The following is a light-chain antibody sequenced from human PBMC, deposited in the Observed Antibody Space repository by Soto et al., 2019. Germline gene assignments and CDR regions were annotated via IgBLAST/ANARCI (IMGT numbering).Light chain of an antibody. V-gene: IGLV1-44*01. Sequence: QAVVTQPPSASGTPGQRVTISCSGGSSNIGTNAVNWYQQLPGTAPKLLIYNNNQRPSGVPDRFSGSKSGTSASLAISGLQSEDEADYYCAAWDDSLNGYVFGTGTKLT. CDR1: SSNIGTNA. J-gene: IGLJ1*01. CDR3: AAWDDSLNGYV. CDR2: NNN.